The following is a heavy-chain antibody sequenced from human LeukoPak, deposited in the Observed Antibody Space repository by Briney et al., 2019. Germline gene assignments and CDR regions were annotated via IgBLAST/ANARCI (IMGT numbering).Heavy chain of an antibody. V-gene: IGHV3-66*02. CDR1: GFIVNSYA. J-gene: IGHJ5*02. CDR2: IYSDGVT. CDR3: ARDRAEGKTWVEFDP. Sequence: GGSLRLSCAAFGFIVNSYAMSWVRQAPGKGLAWVSLIYSDGVTQYADSVKGRFTISRDNSKNTLYLQMNSRRDEDTAVYFCARDRAEGKTWVEFDPWGQGTLVTVSS.